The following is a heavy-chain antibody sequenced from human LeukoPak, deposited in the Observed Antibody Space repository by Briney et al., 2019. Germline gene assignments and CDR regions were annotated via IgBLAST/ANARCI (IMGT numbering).Heavy chain of an antibody. J-gene: IGHJ4*02. CDR3: ARDSYSSSWHFDY. D-gene: IGHD6-13*01. CDR2: IYHSGST. Sequence: PSETLSLTCAVSGYSISSGYYWGWIRQPPGKGLEWIGSIYHSGSTYYNPSLKSRVTISVDTSKNQFSLKLSPVTAADTAVYYCARDSYSSSWHFDYWGQGTLVTVSS. V-gene: IGHV4-38-2*02. CDR1: GYSISSGYY.